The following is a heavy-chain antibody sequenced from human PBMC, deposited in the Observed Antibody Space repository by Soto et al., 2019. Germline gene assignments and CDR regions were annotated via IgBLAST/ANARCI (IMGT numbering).Heavy chain of an antibody. CDR2: IYYSGST. CDR1: GGSISSGGYY. D-gene: IGHD3-16*01. Sequence: QVQLQESGPGLVKPSQTLSLTCTVSGGSISSGGYYWSWIRQHPGKGLEWIGYIYYSGSTYYNPPLKSRVTISVDPSKNEFSLKLGSVTAADTAVDYCARWGGEFWYGMDVWGQGTTVTVSS. CDR3: ARWGGEFWYGMDV. V-gene: IGHV4-31*03. J-gene: IGHJ6*02.